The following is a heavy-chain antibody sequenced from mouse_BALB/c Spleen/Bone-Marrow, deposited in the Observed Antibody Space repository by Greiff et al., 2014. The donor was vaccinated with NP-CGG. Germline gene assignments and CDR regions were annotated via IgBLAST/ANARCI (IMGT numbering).Heavy chain of an antibody. Sequence: VQLQQSGPELVKPGASVKMSCKASGYTFTSFVMHWVKEMPGQGLEWIGYINPYNDGTKYNEKFKGKAILTSDKSSNTANMELSSLTSEDSAVYYCARTMIYYYAMDYWGQGTSVTVSS. V-gene: IGHV1-14*01. CDR1: GYTFTSFV. D-gene: IGHD2-4*01. CDR3: ARTMIYYYAMDY. CDR2: INPYNDGT. J-gene: IGHJ4*01.